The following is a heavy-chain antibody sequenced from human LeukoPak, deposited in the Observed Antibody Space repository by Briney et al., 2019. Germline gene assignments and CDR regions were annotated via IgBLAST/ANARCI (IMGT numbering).Heavy chain of an antibody. CDR2: IRDDGGDI. D-gene: IGHD3-10*01. J-gene: IGHJ4*02. CDR1: GFPFSNYG. V-gene: IGHV3-30*02. Sequence: GSLVLSCAASGFPFSNYGMDWVRQAPGKGLEGVAFIRDDGGDIYYAGSGKGRFNISRKKSRKIRVLEKNSLRTEDTAVYYSAGGSGFRTFFGYWGQGTLVTVSS. CDR3: AGGSGFRTFFGY.